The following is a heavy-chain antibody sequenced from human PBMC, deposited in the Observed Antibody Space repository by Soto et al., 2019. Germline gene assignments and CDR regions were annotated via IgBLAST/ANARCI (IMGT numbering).Heavy chain of an antibody. V-gene: IGHV4-34*01. CDR3: ASPSRFDSSGYYFDS. CDR1: VGSFIGYY. CDR2: INHSGTT. D-gene: IGHD3-22*01. Sequence: PSEPLSLTCAVFVGSFIGYYWSWVRKPPGKGLEWLGEINHSGTTKYNPSLKTRVTISVDTSKNQFSLKLTSVTAADTSVYYCASPSRFDSSGYYFDSWGQGTLVTVSS. J-gene: IGHJ4*02.